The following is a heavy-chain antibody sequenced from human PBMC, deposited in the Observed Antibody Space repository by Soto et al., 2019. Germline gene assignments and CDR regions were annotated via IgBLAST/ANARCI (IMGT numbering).Heavy chain of an antibody. CDR2: IYYSGST. CDR1: GGSISSSSYY. V-gene: IGHV4-39*01. D-gene: IGHD3-3*01. J-gene: IGHJ4*02. Sequence: SETLSLTCTVSGGSISSSSYYWGWIRQPPGKGLEWIGSIYYSGSTYYNPSLKSRVTISVDTSKNQFSLKLSSVTAADTAVYYCAKTGRFLEWLLYSDFDYWGQGTLVTVSS. CDR3: AKTGRFLEWLLYSDFDY.